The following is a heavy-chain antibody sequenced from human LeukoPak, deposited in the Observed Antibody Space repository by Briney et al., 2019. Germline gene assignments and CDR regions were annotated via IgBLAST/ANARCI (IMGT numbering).Heavy chain of an antibody. CDR2: IYSGGST. CDR1: GFTVSSNY. CDR3: ASQLLWFGPNPFFDY. V-gene: IGHV3-66*04. J-gene: IGHJ4*02. D-gene: IGHD3-10*01. Sequence: PGGSLRLSCAASGFTVSSNYMSWVRQAPGKGLEWVSVIYSGGSTYYADSVKGRFTISRDNSKNTLYLQMNSLRAEDTAVYYCASQLLWFGPNPFFDYWGQGTLVTVSS.